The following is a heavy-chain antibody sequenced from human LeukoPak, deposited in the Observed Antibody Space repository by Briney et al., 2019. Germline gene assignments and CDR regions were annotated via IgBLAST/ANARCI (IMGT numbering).Heavy chain of an antibody. CDR1: GFIVSHNY. J-gene: IGHJ5*02. D-gene: IGHD1-26*01. CDR2: IRYDGSNK. V-gene: IGHV3-30*02. CDR3: AKDQGGQTLNWFDP. Sequence: GGSLRLSCAASGFIVSHNYMSWVRQAPGKGLEWVAFIRYDGSNKYYADSVKGRFTISRDNSKNTLYLQMNSLRAEDTAVYYCAKDQGGQTLNWFDPWGQGTLVTVSS.